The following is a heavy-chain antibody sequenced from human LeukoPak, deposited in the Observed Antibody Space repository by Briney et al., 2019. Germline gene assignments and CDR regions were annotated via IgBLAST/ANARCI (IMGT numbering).Heavy chain of an antibody. J-gene: IGHJ6*04. CDR3: ARVGAAARAGYYYGMDV. D-gene: IGHD6-6*01. V-gene: IGHV4-31*03. CDR2: IYYSGST. Sequence: SETLSLTCTVSGGSISSGGYYWSWIRQHPGKGLEWIGNIYYSGSTYYNPSLKSRGTISVDTSTNQFSLKLSSVTAADTAVYYCARVGAAARAGYYYGMDVWGEGATVSVSS. CDR1: GGSISSGGYY.